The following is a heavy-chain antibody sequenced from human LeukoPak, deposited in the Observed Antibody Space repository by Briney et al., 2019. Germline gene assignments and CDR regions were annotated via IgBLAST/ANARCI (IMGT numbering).Heavy chain of an antibody. D-gene: IGHD6-13*01. CDR1: GYTFTSYG. CDR2: ISAYNGNT. J-gene: IGHJ5*02. CDR3: ARGPLDDIAAAGTDWFDP. Sequence: ASVKVSCKASGYTFTSYGISWVRHAPGQGLEWMGWISAYNGNTNYQHKHQGRVTMTTDTSTSTAYTELRSLRSDDTADYYCARGPLDDIAAAGTDWFDPWGQGTLVTVSS. V-gene: IGHV1-18*01.